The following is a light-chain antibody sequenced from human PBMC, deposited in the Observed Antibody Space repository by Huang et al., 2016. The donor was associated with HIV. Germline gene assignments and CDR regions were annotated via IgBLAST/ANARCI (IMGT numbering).Light chain of an antibody. V-gene: IGKV1-9*01. CDR1: QGISSY. CDR2: AAS. Sequence: IQLTQSPSSLSASVGDRVTLPCLASQGISSYLAWYQQKPGKAPKLLIYAASTLQSGVPSRFSGSGSGTDFTLTISSLQPEDFATYHCQQLNSYPPTFGPGTKVEIK. CDR3: QQLNSYPPT. J-gene: IGKJ1*01.